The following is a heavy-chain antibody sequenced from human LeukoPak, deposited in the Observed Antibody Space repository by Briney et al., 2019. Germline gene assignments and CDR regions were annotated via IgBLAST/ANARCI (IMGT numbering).Heavy chain of an antibody. CDR2: INPNSGGT. D-gene: IGHD1-26*01. CDR1: GYTFTGYY. J-gene: IGHJ3*02. CDR3: ARDPFLGATGLGAFDI. Sequence: AAVKVSCKASGYTFTGYYMHWVRQAPGQGLQWMGWINPNSGGTNYAQKFQGRVTMTRDTSISTAYMELSRLRSDDPAVYYCARDPFLGATGLGAFDIWGQGTMVTVSS. V-gene: IGHV1-2*02.